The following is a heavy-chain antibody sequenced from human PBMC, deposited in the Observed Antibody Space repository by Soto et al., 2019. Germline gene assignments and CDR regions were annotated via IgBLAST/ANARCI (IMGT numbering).Heavy chain of an antibody. CDR2: ISYDGRNE. CDR1: GFSFSRYA. CDR3: AKGRGGWRKYGLDV. V-gene: IGHV3-30*18. J-gene: IGHJ6*02. Sequence: QVKLVESGGGVVQPGRSLRLSCVASGFSFSRYAMDWVRQAPGKGLKWVAIISYDGRNEYYADSVKGRFTISRDNSKNTLYLQRNSLRPEDTAVYYWAKGRGGWRKYGLDVWGQGTTVTVSS. D-gene: IGHD6-19*01.